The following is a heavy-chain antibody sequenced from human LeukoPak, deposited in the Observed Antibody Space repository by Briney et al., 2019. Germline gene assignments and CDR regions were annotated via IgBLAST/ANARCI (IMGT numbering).Heavy chain of an antibody. D-gene: IGHD3-10*01. Sequence: PGGSLRLSCAASGFTFSNFAMNWVRQSPGKGLEWVSGITGSGGRGYYADSVKGRFTISRDNSKNTVSLQMSSLRAEDTAIYSCVKGFGSGSRPFDAFDFWGQGTMVTASS. CDR1: GFTFSNFA. V-gene: IGHV3-23*01. CDR2: ITGSGGRG. CDR3: VKGFGSGSRPFDAFDF. J-gene: IGHJ3*01.